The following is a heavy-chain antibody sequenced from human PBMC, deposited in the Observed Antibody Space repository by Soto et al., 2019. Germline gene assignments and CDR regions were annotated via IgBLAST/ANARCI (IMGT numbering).Heavy chain of an antibody. J-gene: IGHJ6*02. D-gene: IGHD3-3*01. CDR2: IWYDGSNK. CDR3: ARDIDFWSRYWAYGMDV. V-gene: IGHV3-33*01. Sequence: PGGSLRLSCAASGFTFSSYVMHWVRQAPGKGLEWVAVIWYDGSNKYYADSVKGRFTISRDNSKNTLYLQMNSLRAEDTAVYYCARDIDFWSRYWAYGMDVWGPGPTMTL. CDR1: GFTFSSYV.